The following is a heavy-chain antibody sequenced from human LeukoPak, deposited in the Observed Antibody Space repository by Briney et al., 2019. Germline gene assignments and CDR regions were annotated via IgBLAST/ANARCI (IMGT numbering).Heavy chain of an antibody. Sequence: SVKVPCKASGGTFSSYAISWVRQAPGQGLEWMGRIIPIFGTANYAQKFQGRVTITTDESTSTAYMELSSLRSEDTAVYYCAREWVIDYGDYDVYHYFDYWGQGTLVTVS. D-gene: IGHD4-17*01. CDR1: GGTFSSYA. CDR3: AREWVIDYGDYDVYHYFDY. V-gene: IGHV1-69*05. CDR2: IIPIFGTA. J-gene: IGHJ4*02.